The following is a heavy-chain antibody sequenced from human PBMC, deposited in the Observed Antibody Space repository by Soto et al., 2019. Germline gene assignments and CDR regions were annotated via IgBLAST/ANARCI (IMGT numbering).Heavy chain of an antibody. D-gene: IGHD3-10*01. CDR2: MNYRGIT. CDR1: GGSIRSDGYY. Sequence: QVQLQESGPGLLKPSQTLSLTCTVSGGSIRSDGYYWSWIRQRPGKGLEWIGYMNYRGITYYNPSLKSRRTISEDTSKNHFSLNLNSVTAADTAVYYCARDGLSGGDAFDIWGQGTMVGVSS. J-gene: IGHJ3*02. CDR3: ARDGLSGGDAFDI. V-gene: IGHV4-31*03.